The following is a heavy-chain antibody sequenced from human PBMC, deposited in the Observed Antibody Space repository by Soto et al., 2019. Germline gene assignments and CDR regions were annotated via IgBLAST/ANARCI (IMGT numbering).Heavy chain of an antibody. CDR3: ARRGIAVAAPFDY. D-gene: IGHD6-19*01. V-gene: IGHV4-59*08. Sequence: QVQLQESGPGLVKPSETLSLTCTVSGGSISSYYWSWIRQPPGKGLEWIGYIYYSGSTNYNPSLKSRVTISVDTSKNQFSLKLSSVTAADTAVYYCARRGIAVAAPFDYWGQGTLVTVSS. CDR1: GGSISSYY. CDR2: IYYSGST. J-gene: IGHJ4*02.